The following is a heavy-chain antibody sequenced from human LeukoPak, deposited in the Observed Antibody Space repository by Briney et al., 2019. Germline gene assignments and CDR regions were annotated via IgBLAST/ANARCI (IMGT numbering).Heavy chain of an antibody. Sequence: SETLSLTCTVSGDSISGYYWNWIRQPAGMGLEWIGQIYARGSTKYNPSLKSRVTMSVDTSKSQFSLKLSSVTAADTAVYYCARERGSNSDFDYWGQGTLVTVSS. J-gene: IGHJ4*02. CDR3: ARERGSNSDFDY. V-gene: IGHV4-4*07. D-gene: IGHD5-24*01. CDR1: GDSISGYY. CDR2: IYARGST.